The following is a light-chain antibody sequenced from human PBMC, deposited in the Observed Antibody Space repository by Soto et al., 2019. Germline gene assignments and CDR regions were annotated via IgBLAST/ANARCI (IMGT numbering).Light chain of an antibody. CDR1: QSVSSSY. J-gene: IGKJ4*02. V-gene: IGKV3-20*01. Sequence: EIVLTQSPGTLSSSPGERATLSCRASQSVSSSYLAWYQQKPGQAPRLLIYGASSRATGIPDRISGSGSGTDLTLNISRLESGDFAVYYCHQYVGSPLTFGGGTKVEI. CDR2: GAS. CDR3: HQYVGSPLT.